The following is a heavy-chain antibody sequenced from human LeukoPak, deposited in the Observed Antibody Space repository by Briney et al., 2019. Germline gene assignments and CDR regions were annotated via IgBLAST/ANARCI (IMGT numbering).Heavy chain of an antibody. Sequence: ASVKVSCKASGYTFTGYYVHWVRQAPGQGLEWMGRINPNSGDTNYAQKFQGRVTMTRDTSISTAYMELSRLRSDDTAVYYCARDYCGGDRFPDCWGQGTLVTVSS. CDR1: GYTFTGYY. V-gene: IGHV1-2*06. D-gene: IGHD2-21*02. CDR2: INPNSGDT. J-gene: IGHJ4*02. CDR3: ARDYCGGDRFPDC.